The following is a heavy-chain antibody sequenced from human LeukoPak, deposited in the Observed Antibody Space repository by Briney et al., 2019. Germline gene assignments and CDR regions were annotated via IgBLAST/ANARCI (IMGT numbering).Heavy chain of an antibody. CDR1: GGSFSGYY. CDR3: ARDHRQQLVGGFDY. V-gene: IGHV4-34*01. CDR2: INHSGST. J-gene: IGHJ4*02. D-gene: IGHD6-13*01. Sequence: SETLSHTCAVYGGSFSGYYWSWIRQPPGKGLEWIGEINHSGSTNYNPSLKSRVTISVDTSKNQFSLKLSSVTAADTAVYYCARDHRQQLVGGFDYWGQGTLVTVSS.